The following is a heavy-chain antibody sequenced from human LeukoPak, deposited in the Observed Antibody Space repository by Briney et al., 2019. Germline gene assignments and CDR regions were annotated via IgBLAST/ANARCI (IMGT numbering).Heavy chain of an antibody. D-gene: IGHD1-14*01. J-gene: IGHJ6*03. Sequence: SETLSLTCTVSGGSISSYYWSWIRQPAGKGLEWIGRIYTSGSTNYNPSLKSRVTMSVDTSKNQFSLKLSSVTAADTAVYHCARANGPTWYNYMDVWGKGTTVTVSS. CDR2: IYTSGST. CDR1: GGSISSYY. CDR3: ARANGPTWYNYMDV. V-gene: IGHV4-4*07.